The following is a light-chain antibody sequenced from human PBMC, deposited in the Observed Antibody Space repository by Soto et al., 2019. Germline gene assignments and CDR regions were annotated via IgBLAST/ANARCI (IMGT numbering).Light chain of an antibody. Sequence: QSALTQPASVSGSPGQSITISCTGTSSDIGAYNYVSWYQQHPGRAPKLMVYEVSDRPSGVSNRFSGSKSGNSASLTSSGLQAEDEADYYCTSYTTSRTLSYVFGTGTKLTVL. J-gene: IGLJ1*01. CDR3: TSYTTSRTLSYV. CDR2: EVS. CDR1: SSDIGAYNY. V-gene: IGLV2-14*01.